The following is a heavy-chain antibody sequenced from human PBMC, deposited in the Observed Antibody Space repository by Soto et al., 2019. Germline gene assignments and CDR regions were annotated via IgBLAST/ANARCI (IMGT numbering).Heavy chain of an antibody. CDR3: ARGISEYCSGSTCYSYYFDH. V-gene: IGHV1-69*02. Sequence: QGHLVQSGTEVKKPGSSVKVSCKASGDTFSSNSINWVRQAPGQGLEWMGRIIPMLGIINYAQKFQGRVTISADKSTTTVYMELSSLTSEDPAVYYCARGISEYCSGSTCYSYYFDHWGPGTLVTVSS. D-gene: IGHD2-15*01. J-gene: IGHJ4*02. CDR2: IIPMLGII. CDR1: GDTFSSNS.